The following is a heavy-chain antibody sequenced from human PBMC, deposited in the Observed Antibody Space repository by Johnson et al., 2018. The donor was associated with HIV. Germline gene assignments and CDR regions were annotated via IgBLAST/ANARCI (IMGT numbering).Heavy chain of an antibody. CDR1: GFTFSSYW. D-gene: IGHD2-15*01. Sequence: VQLVESGGGVVQPGGSLRLSCAASGFTFSSYWMHWVRQAPGKGLEHVSVIYSDGTTYYADFVKGRFTISRDSSKDTLYLQMNSLRAGDTALYYCARAVCRGGRCYSHDAFDIWGQGTMVTVSS. CDR3: ARAVCRGGRCYSHDAFDI. J-gene: IGHJ3*02. CDR2: IYSDGTT. V-gene: IGHV3-66*01.